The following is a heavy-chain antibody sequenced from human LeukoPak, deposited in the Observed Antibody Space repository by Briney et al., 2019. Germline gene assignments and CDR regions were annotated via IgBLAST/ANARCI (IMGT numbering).Heavy chain of an antibody. CDR3: ARERFHGSGAPRYDF. J-gene: IGHJ4*02. CDR2: ISSSTTYI. D-gene: IGHD3-10*01. CDR1: GFTFSSYT. V-gene: IGHV3-21*01. Sequence: GGSLRLSCAASGFTFSSYTMNWVRQAPGKGLEWVSSISSSTTYIYYTDSVKGRFTISRDNAKNSLYLQMNSLRVEDTALYYCARERFHGSGAPRYDFWGQGTLVTVSS.